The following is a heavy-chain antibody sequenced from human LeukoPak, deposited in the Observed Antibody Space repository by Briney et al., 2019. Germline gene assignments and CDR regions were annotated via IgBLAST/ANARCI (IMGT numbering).Heavy chain of an antibody. D-gene: IGHD3-22*01. Sequence: SETLSLTCTVSGAAISGHYWSWIRQPPGKGLEWIGFMYYSGNTNYNPSLESRVAMSVDTSKNQFSPKLSSVTAADTAVYYCARSRNFYDSSGFYDFDYWGQGSLVTVSS. CDR2: MYYSGNT. J-gene: IGHJ4*02. CDR3: ARSRNFYDSSGFYDFDY. CDR1: GAAISGHY. V-gene: IGHV4-59*11.